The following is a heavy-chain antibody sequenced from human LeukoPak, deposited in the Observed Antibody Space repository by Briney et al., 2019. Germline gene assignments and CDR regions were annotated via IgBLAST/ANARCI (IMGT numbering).Heavy chain of an antibody. V-gene: IGHV3-30-3*01. J-gene: IGHJ4*02. Sequence: GGSLRLSCAASGFTFSSYAMHWVRQAPGKGLEWVVVISYDGSNKYYADSVKGRFTISRDNSKNTLYLQMNSLRAEDTAVYYCARAQSYYYGSGSYLVYWGQGTLVTVSS. D-gene: IGHD3-10*01. CDR2: ISYDGSNK. CDR1: GFTFSSYA. CDR3: ARAQSYYYGSGSYLVY.